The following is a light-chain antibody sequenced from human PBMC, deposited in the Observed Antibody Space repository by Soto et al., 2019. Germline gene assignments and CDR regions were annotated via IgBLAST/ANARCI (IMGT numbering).Light chain of an antibody. CDR1: NIGRKS. J-gene: IGLJ3*02. CDR3: QVWDNTSNPPGV. CDR2: YDS. Sequence: SYELTQPSSVSVAPGKTAIITCGGHNIGRKSVHWYQQKPGQAPILVIRYDSDRPSGIPERFSGSNSGNSATLTISRVEAGDKADYYCQVWDNTSNPPGVFGGGTKLTVL. V-gene: IGLV3-21*04.